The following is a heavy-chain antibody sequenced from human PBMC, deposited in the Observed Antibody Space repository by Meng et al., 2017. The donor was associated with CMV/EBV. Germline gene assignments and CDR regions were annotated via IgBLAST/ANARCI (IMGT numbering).Heavy chain of an antibody. CDR2: IYPGVSAT. D-gene: IGHD6-6*01. Sequence: GESLMISCKGSGYSFTSYWIGWVRRMPGKGLEWMGLIYPGVSATKYSPSFQGQATIAADKSISTAYLQWSSLEASDTAIYYCTRRQSSSRWFDPWGQGTQVTVSS. CDR1: GYSFTSYW. J-gene: IGHJ5*02. V-gene: IGHV5-51*01. CDR3: TRRQSSSRWFDP.